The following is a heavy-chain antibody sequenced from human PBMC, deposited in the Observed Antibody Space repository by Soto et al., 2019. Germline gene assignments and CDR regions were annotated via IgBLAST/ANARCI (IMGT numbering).Heavy chain of an antibody. CDR3: AKSRDSSAWEVFDY. J-gene: IGHJ4*02. D-gene: IGHD6-19*01. CDR2: NSGMGCST. V-gene: IGHV3-23*01. CDR1: GFTFTTYS. Sequence: GESLRLSCPASGFTFTTYSMSWVRPAPGKGLKWGSGNSGMGCSTSYTDSGKGRFTISRDKSRSPLYLQMNILRAEDTAVYYGAKSRDSSAWEVFDYWGQGTLVTVSS.